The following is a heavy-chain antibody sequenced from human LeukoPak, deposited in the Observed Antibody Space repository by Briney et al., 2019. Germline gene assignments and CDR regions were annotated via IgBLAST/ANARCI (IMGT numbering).Heavy chain of an antibody. CDR2: ISAYNGNT. V-gene: IGHV1-18*01. D-gene: IGHD3-10*01. CDR3: ARDTRHYYGSGTTLAPFDP. Sequence: ASVKGSCKASGDTFTSYGISWGRQAPGQGLEWRGWISAYNGNTNYAQKLQGRVTMTTDTSTSTAYMELRSLRSDDTAAYYCARDTRHYYGSGTTLAPFDPWGQGTLVTVSS. J-gene: IGHJ5*02. CDR1: GDTFTSYG.